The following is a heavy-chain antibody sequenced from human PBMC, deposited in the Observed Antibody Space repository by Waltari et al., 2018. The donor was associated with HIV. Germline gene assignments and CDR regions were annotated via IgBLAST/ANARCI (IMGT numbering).Heavy chain of an antibody. J-gene: IGHJ5*02. CDR3: ARRGNYRAAEYNYFGP. V-gene: IGHV4-39*01. Sequence: QLQLQESGPGVVKPLETLSLTCTVSGGFFRSSDYYWDWIRQSPGEGLEWIGNIQYGWNTIYNPSFESRVIMSIDTSRGQFSLTLKDVTAADTALYFCARRGNYRAAEYNYFGPWGQGIQVIVSS. CDR2: IQYGWNT. D-gene: IGHD1-7*01. CDR1: GGFFRSSDYY.